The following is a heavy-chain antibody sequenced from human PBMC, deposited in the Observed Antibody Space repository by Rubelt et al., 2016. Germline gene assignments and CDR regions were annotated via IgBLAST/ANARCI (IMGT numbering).Heavy chain of an antibody. Sequence: QVQLQQWGAGLLKPSETLSLTCAVYGGSFSGYYWSWIRQPPGKGLEWIGEINHSGSTNYNPSLKGGVTVSVDTSKNQFSLKLSSVTAADTAVYYCARGPAAAGTPSPLYNWFDPWGQGTLVTVSS. D-gene: IGHD6-13*01. CDR1: GGSFSGYY. CDR3: ARGPAAAGTPSPLYNWFDP. V-gene: IGHV4-34*01. J-gene: IGHJ5*02. CDR2: INHSGST.